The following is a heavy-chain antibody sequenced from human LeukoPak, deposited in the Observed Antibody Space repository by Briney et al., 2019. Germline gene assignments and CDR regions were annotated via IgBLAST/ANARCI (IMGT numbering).Heavy chain of an antibody. CDR3: AKEIQGMARGIFDY. V-gene: IGHV3-23*01. CDR1: GFTFSSHA. J-gene: IGHJ4*02. Sequence: PGGSLRLSCAASGFTFSSHAMRWVRQAPGKGLEWVSSISGSGGSTSYAHSVKGPFTISRDNSKNTLYLQMNSLRAEDTAVYYCAKEIQGMARGIFDYWGQGTLVTVSS. D-gene: IGHD3-16*01. CDR2: ISGSGGST.